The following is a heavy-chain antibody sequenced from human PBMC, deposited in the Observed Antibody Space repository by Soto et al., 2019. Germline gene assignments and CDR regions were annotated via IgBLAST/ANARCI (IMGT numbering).Heavy chain of an antibody. Sequence: PSETLSLTCAVSGGSISSSNWWSWVRQPPGKGLEWIGEIYHSGSTNYNPSLKSRVTISVDKSKNQFSLKLSSVTAADTAVYYCARVLDYGDYQGDSDAFGIWGQGTTVTVSS. V-gene: IGHV4-4*02. CDR2: IYHSGST. J-gene: IGHJ3*02. D-gene: IGHD4-17*01. CDR3: ARVLDYGDYQGDSDAFGI. CDR1: GGSISSSNW.